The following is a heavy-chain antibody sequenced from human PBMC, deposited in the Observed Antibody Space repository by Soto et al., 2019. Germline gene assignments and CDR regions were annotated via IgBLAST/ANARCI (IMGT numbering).Heavy chain of an antibody. CDR1: GYSFTTYW. J-gene: IGHJ6*02. Sequence: GESLKISWCSSGYSFTTYWNGWVRQMPGKGLEGRGIISPGGSDTRYSPSFQGQVTISADKSISTAYLQWSSLKASDTAMYYCARTSASYYYYYGMDVWGQGTTVTVTS. V-gene: IGHV5-51*01. CDR3: ARTSASYYYYYGMDV. CDR2: ISPGGSDT.